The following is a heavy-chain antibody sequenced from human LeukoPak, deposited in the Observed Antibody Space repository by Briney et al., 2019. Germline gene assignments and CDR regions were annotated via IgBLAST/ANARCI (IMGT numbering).Heavy chain of an antibody. Sequence: GGSLRLSCAASGFTFSSYGMHWVRQAPGKGLEWVATIKQDGSETYYVDSVMGRFTISRDNAKNSLYLQMNSLRAEDTAVYYCERDLIATVGGRNWFDPWGQGTLVSVSS. V-gene: IGHV3-7*01. CDR3: ERDLIATVGGRNWFDP. CDR2: IKQDGSET. CDR1: GFTFSSYG. J-gene: IGHJ5*02. D-gene: IGHD2-8*02.